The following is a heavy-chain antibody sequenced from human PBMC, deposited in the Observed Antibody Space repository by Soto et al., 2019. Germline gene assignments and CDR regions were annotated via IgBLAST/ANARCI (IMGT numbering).Heavy chain of an antibody. CDR2: INPSGGST. J-gene: IGHJ4*02. Sequence: ASVKVSCKASGYTFTRYYMHWVRQAPGQGLEWMGLINPSGGSTSYAQKFQGRVTITADKSTGTAYMELNSLRSEDTAVYYCVRDPPIGSTFSGYDGIAYWGQGTLVTVSS. D-gene: IGHD5-12*01. CDR3: VRDPPIGSTFSGYDGIAY. V-gene: IGHV1-46*01. CDR1: GYTFTRYY.